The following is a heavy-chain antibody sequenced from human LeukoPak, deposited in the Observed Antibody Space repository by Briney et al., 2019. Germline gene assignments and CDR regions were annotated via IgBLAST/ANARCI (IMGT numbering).Heavy chain of an antibody. J-gene: IGHJ4*02. CDR2: IWYDGSNK. D-gene: IGHD3-16*02. Sequence: GRSLRLSCAASGFTFSSYGMHWVRQAPGKGLEWVAVIWYDGSNKYYADSVKGRFTISRDNSKNTLCLQMNSLRAEDTAVYYCAREDYDYVWGSYRPLDYWGQGTLVTVSS. CDR1: GFTFSSYG. V-gene: IGHV3-33*01. CDR3: AREDYDYVWGSYRPLDY.